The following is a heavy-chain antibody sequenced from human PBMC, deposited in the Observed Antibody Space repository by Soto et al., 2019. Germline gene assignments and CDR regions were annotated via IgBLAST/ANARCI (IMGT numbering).Heavy chain of an antibody. CDR2: ISGSGGST. CDR3: AKGLRYYDFWSGSSPGQELVPY. D-gene: IGHD3-3*01. CDR1: GFTFSSYA. Sequence: EVQLLESGGGLVQPGGSLRLSCAASGFTFSSYAMTWVRQAPGKGLEWVSAISGSGGSTYYADSVKGRFTISRDNSKNPPYLQMNSVRAGDTAVYYCAKGLRYYDFWSGSSPGQELVPYWGQGTLVTVSS. V-gene: IGHV3-23*01. J-gene: IGHJ4*02.